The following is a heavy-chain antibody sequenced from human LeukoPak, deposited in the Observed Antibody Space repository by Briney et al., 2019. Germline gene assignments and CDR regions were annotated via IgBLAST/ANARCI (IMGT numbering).Heavy chain of an antibody. CDR1: GGTFSSYA. CDR3: ARVAYDILTGYYNYYYYGMDV. V-gene: IGHV1-69*06. J-gene: IGHJ6*04. CDR2: IIPIFGTA. Sequence: SVKVSCKASGGTFSSYAISWVRQAPGQGLEWMGGIIPIFGTANYAQKFQGRVTITADKSTSTAYMELSSLRSEDTAVYYCARVAYDILTGYYNYYYYGMDVWGKGTRSPSPQ. D-gene: IGHD3-9*01.